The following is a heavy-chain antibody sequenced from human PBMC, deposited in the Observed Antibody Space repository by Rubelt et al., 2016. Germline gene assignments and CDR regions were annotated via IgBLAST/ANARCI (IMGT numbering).Heavy chain of an antibody. CDR2: ISYDGSNK. CDR3: ARAGKRGLDY. Sequence: KGLEWVAVISYDGSNKYYADSVKGRFTISRDNSKNTLYLQMNSLRAEDTAVYYCARAGKRGLDYWGQGTLVTVSS. D-gene: IGHD1-26*01. J-gene: IGHJ4*02. V-gene: IGHV3-30*03.